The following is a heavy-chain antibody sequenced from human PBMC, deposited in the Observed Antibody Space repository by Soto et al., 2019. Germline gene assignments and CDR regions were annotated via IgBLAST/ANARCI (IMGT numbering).Heavy chain of an antibody. CDR2: IYPSDSYT. D-gene: IGHD2-2*01. CDR1: GYSFTSYW. J-gene: IGHJ6*02. CDR3: ARHIVVPAATDRGFLEWLTHYGMDV. V-gene: IGHV5-10-1*01. Sequence: PGESLKISCKGSGYSFTSYWISWVRQMPGKGLEWMGRIYPSDSYTNYSPSFQGHVTISADKSISTAYLQWSSLKASDTAMYYCARHIVVPAATDRGFLEWLTHYGMDVWGQGTTVTVSS.